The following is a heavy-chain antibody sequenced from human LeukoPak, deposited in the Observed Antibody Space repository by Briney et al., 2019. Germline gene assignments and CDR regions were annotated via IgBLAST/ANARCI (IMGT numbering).Heavy chain of an antibody. V-gene: IGHV4-30-4*07. CDR1: GGSISSGGNS. Sequence: SQTLSLTCAVSGGSISSGGNSWSWIRQPPGKGLEWIGYIYYSGSTYYKPSLKSRVSISVDTSKNQFSLKPSSVTAADTAVYYCARHTNRPTYYYDSSGPLWFDPWGQGTLVTVSS. CDR3: ARHTNRPTYYYDSSGPLWFDP. J-gene: IGHJ5*02. CDR2: IYYSGST. D-gene: IGHD3-22*01.